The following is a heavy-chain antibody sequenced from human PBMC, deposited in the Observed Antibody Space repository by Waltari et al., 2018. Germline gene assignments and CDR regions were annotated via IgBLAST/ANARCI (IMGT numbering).Heavy chain of an antibody. V-gene: IGHV3-53*02. D-gene: IGHD4-4*01. CDR1: GFSVTDNY. CDR3: ARGGTVDSSWYDH. CDR2: LFSGDRT. Sequence: EVQLVETGGGLIQPGGYLKLSCAASGFSVTDNYMSWFRQAPGKGLEWVSVLFSGDRTDDAAAVKGRFIISRDKSTNTVYLQSNSLTVEGTALYYCARGGTVDSSWYDHGGQGTLVRVSS. J-gene: IGHJ5*02.